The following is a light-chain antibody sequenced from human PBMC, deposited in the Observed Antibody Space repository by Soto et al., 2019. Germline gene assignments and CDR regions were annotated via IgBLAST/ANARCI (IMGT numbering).Light chain of an antibody. Sequence: SYELTQPPSVSVSPGQTASIPCSGDKLGYKYACWYQQKPGQSPVLVIYQDSKRPSGIPERFSGSNSGNTATLTISGTQAMDEADYYCPAWDSSTAVFGGGTKVTVL. CDR1: KLGYKY. J-gene: IGLJ2*01. CDR3: PAWDSSTAV. CDR2: QDS. V-gene: IGLV3-1*01.